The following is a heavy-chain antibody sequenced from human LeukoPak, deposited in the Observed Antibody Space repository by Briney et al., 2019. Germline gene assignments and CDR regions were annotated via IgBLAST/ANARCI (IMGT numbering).Heavy chain of an antibody. CDR3: ARAIAEQQLLGY. D-gene: IGHD6-13*01. Sequence: GASVKVSCKASGYTFTSYYMRWVRQAPGQGLEWMGIINPSGGSTSYAQKFQGRVTMTRDTSTSTVYMELSSLRSEDTAVYYCARAIAEQQLLGYWGQGTLVTVSS. CDR1: GYTFTSYY. V-gene: IGHV1-46*01. CDR2: INPSGGST. J-gene: IGHJ4*02.